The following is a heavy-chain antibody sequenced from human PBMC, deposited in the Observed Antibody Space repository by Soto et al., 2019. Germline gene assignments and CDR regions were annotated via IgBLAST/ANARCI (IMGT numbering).Heavy chain of an antibody. CDR3: ARVSHRISPPQGNWFDP. V-gene: IGHV1-46*03. CDR2: INPSGGST. J-gene: IGHJ5*02. Sequence: QVQLVQSGAEVKKPGASVKVSCKASGYTFTSYYMHWVRQAPGQGLEWMGIINPSGGSTSYAQKFQGRVTMTRDTSTSTVYMELSSLRSEDTAVYYCARVSHRISPPQGNWFDPWGQGTLVTVSS. CDR1: GYTFTSYY.